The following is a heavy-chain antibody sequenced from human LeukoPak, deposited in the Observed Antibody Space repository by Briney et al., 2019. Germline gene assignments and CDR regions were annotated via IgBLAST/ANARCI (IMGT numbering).Heavy chain of an antibody. Sequence: PGGSLRLSCAASGCTFSSYILNWVRQAPGKGLECISFISSSSSTIYYADSVKGRFTISRDNAKNSLYLQMNSLRDEDTAVYYCATEGGLLWGQGTLVTVSS. D-gene: IGHD3-16*01. CDR1: GCTFSSYI. J-gene: IGHJ4*02. CDR3: ATEGGLL. CDR2: ISSSSSTI. V-gene: IGHV3-48*02.